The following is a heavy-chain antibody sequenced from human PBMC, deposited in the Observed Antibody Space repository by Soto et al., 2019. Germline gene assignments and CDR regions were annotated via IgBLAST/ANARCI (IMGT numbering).Heavy chain of an antibody. CDR1: GYTFTGYY. Sequence: ASVKVSCKASGYTFTGYYMHWVRQAPGQGLEWMGWINPNSGGTNYAQKFQGWVTMTRDTSISTAYMELSRLRSDDTAVYYCAVGIAARPLYYFDYWGQGTLVTVSS. V-gene: IGHV1-2*04. D-gene: IGHD6-6*01. CDR2: INPNSGGT. J-gene: IGHJ4*02. CDR3: AVGIAARPLYYFDY.